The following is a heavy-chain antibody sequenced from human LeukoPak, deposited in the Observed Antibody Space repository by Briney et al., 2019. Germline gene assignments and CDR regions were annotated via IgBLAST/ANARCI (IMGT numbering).Heavy chain of an antibody. D-gene: IGHD3-9*01. CDR3: ARGDYDILTSYLNWFDP. CDR2: IYTSGST. Sequence: SETLSLTCTVSGGSISSGSYYWSWIRQPAGKGLEWIGRIYTSGSTNYNPSLKSRVTISVDTSKNQFSLKLSSVTAADTAVYYCARGDYDILTSYLNWFDPWGQGTLVTVSS. J-gene: IGHJ5*02. CDR1: GGSISSGSYY. V-gene: IGHV4-61*02.